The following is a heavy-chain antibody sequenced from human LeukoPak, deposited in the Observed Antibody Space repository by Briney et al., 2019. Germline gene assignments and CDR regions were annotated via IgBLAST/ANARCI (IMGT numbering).Heavy chain of an antibody. CDR2: ISSRSSAI. V-gene: IGHV3-48*01. D-gene: IGHD1-26*01. J-gene: IGHJ4*02. CDR1: GFTFSSYS. Sequence: PGGSLRLSCAASGFTFSSYSMNWVRQAPGKGLEWVSYISSRSSAIYYADSVKGRFTASRDNAKNSLYLQMSSLGAEDTAVYYCAKVEGASYFDYWGQGTLVTVSS. CDR3: AKVEGASYFDY.